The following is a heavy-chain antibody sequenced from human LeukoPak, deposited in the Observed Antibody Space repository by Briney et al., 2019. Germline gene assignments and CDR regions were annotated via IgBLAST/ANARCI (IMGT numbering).Heavy chain of an antibody. D-gene: IGHD5-18*01. CDR1: GYTFTGYY. V-gene: IGHV1-2*02. CDR2: INPNSGGT. J-gene: IGHJ6*03. CDR3: ARGRFDGYILAYYYYMDV. Sequence: GASVKVSCKASGYTFTGYYLHWVRQAPGQGLEWMGWINPNSGGTNYAQKFQGRVTMTRDTSISTAYMELSRLRSDDTAVYYCARGRFDGYILAYYYYMDVWGKGTTVTVSS.